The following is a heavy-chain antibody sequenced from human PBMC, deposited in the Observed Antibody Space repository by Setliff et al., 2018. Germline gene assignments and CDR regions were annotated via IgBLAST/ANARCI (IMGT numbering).Heavy chain of an antibody. Sequence: ASVKVSCKASGYAFTGYYIHWVRQAPGQGLEWMGRINPNSGGTNYAQKFKDRATMTRDSSISTAYLDLSTLRSDDAAVYYCVSKFNPAFSSETVIGYFYNSMDVWGEGTTVTVSS. CDR1: GYAFTGYY. V-gene: IGHV1-2*06. CDR3: VSKFNPAFSSETVIGYFYNSMDV. D-gene: IGHD3-3*01. CDR2: INPNSGGT. J-gene: IGHJ6*03.